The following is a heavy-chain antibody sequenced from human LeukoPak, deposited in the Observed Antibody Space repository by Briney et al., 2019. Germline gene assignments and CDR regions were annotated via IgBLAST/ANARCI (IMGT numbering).Heavy chain of an antibody. J-gene: IGHJ5*02. CDR3: VREGADDHGRLLWFDP. CDR2: ISAYNNYT. CDR1: GYTFTHYI. V-gene: IGHV1-18*01. Sequence: ASVKVSCKASGYTFTHYIINWVRQAPGQGPEWMGKISAYNNYTTYAQKFQGRIAMTTDTSTNTAYMDLRSLRSDDTAFYYCVREGADDHGRLLWFDPWGQGTLVTVSS. D-gene: IGHD4-17*01.